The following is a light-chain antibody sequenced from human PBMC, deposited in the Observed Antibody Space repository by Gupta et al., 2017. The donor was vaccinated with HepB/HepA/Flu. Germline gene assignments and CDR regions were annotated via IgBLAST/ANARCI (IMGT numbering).Light chain of an antibody. CDR1: SGHSSYA. CDR3: QTWGTGIDVV. CDR2: LNSDGSH. Sequence: QLVLPQSPSPPPSLAASVKPTCTLSSGHSSYAIAWHQQQPEKGPRYLMKLNSDGSHSKGDGIPDRFSGSSSGAERYLTISSLQSEDEAEYYCQTWGTGIDVVFGGGTKLTVL. J-gene: IGLJ2*01. V-gene: IGLV4-69*01.